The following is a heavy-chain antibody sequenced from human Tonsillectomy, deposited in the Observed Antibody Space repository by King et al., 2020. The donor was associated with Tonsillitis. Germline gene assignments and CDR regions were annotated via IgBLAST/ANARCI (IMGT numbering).Heavy chain of an antibody. CDR3: AKEPYYYDSSGSDAFDI. J-gene: IGHJ3*02. CDR1: GFTVSSNY. D-gene: IGHD3-22*01. CDR2: IYSGGTT. Sequence: VQLVESGGGLIQPGGSLRLSCAASGFTVSSNYMSWVRQAPGKGLEWVSIIYSGGTTYSADSVKGRFTISRDNSKNTLYLQMNSLRAEDTAVYYCAKEPYYYDSSGSDAFDIWGQGTMVTVSS. V-gene: IGHV3-53*01.